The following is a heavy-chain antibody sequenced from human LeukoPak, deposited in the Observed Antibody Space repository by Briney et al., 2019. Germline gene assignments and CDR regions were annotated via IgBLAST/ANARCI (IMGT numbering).Heavy chain of an antibody. D-gene: IGHD3-16*02. CDR1: GYTFTSYG. Sequence: ASVKVSCKASGYTFTSYGISWVRQAPGQGLEWMGWINPNSGGTNYAQKFQGRVTMTRDTSISTAYMELSRLRSDDTAVYYCARAAPVEILRLGELSFDDYWGQGTLVTVSS. CDR2: INPNSGGT. J-gene: IGHJ4*02. CDR3: ARAAPVEILRLGELSFDDY. V-gene: IGHV1-2*02.